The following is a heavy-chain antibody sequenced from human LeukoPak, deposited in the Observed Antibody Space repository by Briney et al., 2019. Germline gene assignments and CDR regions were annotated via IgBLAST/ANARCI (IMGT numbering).Heavy chain of an antibody. V-gene: IGHV5-51*01. CDR3: ARHLNDYGDYGYYYYYMDV. CDR2: IYPGDSDT. CDR1: GCSFTSYW. J-gene: IGHJ6*03. Sequence: GESLKISCKGSGCSFTSYWIGWVRQMPGKGLEWMGIIYPGDSDTRYSPSFQGQVTISADKSISTAYLQWSSLKASDTAMYYCARHLNDYGDYGYYYYYMDVWGKGTTVTVSS. D-gene: IGHD4-17*01.